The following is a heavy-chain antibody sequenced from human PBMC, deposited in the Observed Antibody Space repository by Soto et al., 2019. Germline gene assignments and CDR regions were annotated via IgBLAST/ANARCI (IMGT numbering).Heavy chain of an antibody. CDR1: GFTFATHW. J-gene: IGHJ4*02. V-gene: IGHV3-74*01. CDR2: MNSDGSTT. Sequence: GGSMRLSCAVFGFTFATHWMHWVRQAPGKGLEWVSRMNSDGSTTDYADSVKGRFTVSRDNAKNTLYLQMNSLRAEDTAVYYCATAEVDYWGPGTLVTVSS. CDR3: ATAEVDY.